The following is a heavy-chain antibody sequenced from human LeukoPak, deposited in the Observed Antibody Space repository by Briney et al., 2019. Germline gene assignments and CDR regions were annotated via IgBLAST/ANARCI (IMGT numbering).Heavy chain of an antibody. CDR1: GFTFSSYG. Sequence: GGSLRLSCAAPGFTFSSYGMHWVRQAPVKGLEWVAVIWYDGSNKYYADSVKGRFTISRDNSKNTLYLQMNSLRAEDTAVYYCARRPIVVVPAAIGYGMDVWGQGTTVTVSS. V-gene: IGHV3-33*01. CDR3: ARRPIVVVPAAIGYGMDV. D-gene: IGHD2-2*01. J-gene: IGHJ6*02. CDR2: IWYDGSNK.